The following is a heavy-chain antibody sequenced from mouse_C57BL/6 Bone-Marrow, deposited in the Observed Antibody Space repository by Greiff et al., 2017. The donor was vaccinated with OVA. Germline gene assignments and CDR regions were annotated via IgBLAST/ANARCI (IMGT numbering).Heavy chain of an antibody. CDR2: IDTSDSYT. Sequence: QVQLKQPGAELVKPGASVKLSCKASGYTFTSYWMQWVKQRPGQGLEWIGEIDTSDSYTNYNQKFKGKATVTVDTSSSTAYMQLSSLTSEDSAVYYCASAVFAYWGQGTLVTVSA. CDR1: GYTFTSYW. CDR3: ASAVFAY. J-gene: IGHJ3*01. V-gene: IGHV1-50*01.